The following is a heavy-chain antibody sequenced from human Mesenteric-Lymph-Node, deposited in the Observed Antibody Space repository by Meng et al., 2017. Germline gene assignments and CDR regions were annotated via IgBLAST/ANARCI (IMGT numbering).Heavy chain of an antibody. Sequence: ASVKVSCKASGYTFTSYGISWVRQAPGQGLEWMGWISAYNGNTNYAQKLQGRVTMTTDTSTSTAYMELRSLRSDDTAVYYCARGSSVLLCFGDLDYWGQGTLVTVSS. J-gene: IGHJ4*02. D-gene: IGHD3-10*01. CDR2: ISAYNGNT. CDR3: ARGSSVLLCFGDLDY. V-gene: IGHV1-18*01. CDR1: GYTFTSYG.